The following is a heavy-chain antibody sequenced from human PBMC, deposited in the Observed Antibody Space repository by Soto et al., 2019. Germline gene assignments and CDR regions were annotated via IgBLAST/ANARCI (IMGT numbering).Heavy chain of an antibody. J-gene: IGHJ4*02. V-gene: IGHV3-9*01. CDR1: GFTFDDFA. D-gene: IGHD4-4*01. CDR3: AKGSTVTTPTY. CDR2: IGYNSGSI. Sequence: GGSLRLSCAASGFTFDDFAMHWVRQAPGKGLEWVSVIGYNSGSIDYADSVKGRFTISRDNAKNSLYLQMNSLRAEDTALYYCAKGSTVTTPTYWGQGTLVTVS.